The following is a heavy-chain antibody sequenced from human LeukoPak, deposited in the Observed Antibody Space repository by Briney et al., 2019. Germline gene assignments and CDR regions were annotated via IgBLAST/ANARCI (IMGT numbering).Heavy chain of an antibody. CDR2: IYYSGST. V-gene: IGHV4-59*01. CDR3: ARAQTIAARPTYYYYGMDV. Sequence: SETLSLTCAVYGGSFSGYYWSWIRQPPGKGLEWIGYIYYSGSTNYNPSLKSRVTISVDTSKNQFSLKLSSVTAADTAVYYCARAQTIAARPTYYYYGMDVWGQGTTVTVSS. D-gene: IGHD6-6*01. J-gene: IGHJ6*02. CDR1: GGSFSGYY.